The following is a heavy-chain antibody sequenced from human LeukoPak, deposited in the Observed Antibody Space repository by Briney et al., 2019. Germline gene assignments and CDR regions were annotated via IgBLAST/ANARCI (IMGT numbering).Heavy chain of an antibody. CDR2: ISHDEGNK. D-gene: IGHD3-22*01. J-gene: IGHJ4*02. Sequence: GGSLRLSCVVSGSTLSTSIMHWLRQAPGKRPEWVALISHDEGNKDYADSVKGRFTASRDTSKNTLYLQMNSLRAEDTAVYFCARESHSSGHAGTFDFWGQGTQVTVSS. V-gene: IGHV3-30*04. CDR1: GSTLSTSI. CDR3: ARESHSSGHAGTFDF.